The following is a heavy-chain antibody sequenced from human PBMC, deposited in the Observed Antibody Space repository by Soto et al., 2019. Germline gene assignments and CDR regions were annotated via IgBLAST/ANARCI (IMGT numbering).Heavy chain of an antibody. CDR1: GYTFTSYG. D-gene: IGHD2-8*01. CDR2: ISAYNGNT. J-gene: IGHJ6*02. CDR3: ASPAPSSMVYAIHDPYYYYYGMDV. Sequence: QVQLVQSGAEVKKPGASVKVSCKASGYTFTSYGISWVRQAPGQGLEWMGWISAYNGNTNYAQKLQGRVTMTTDTSTSTAYMELRSLRSDDTAVYYCASPAPSSMVYAIHDPYYYYYGMDVWGQGTTVTVSS. V-gene: IGHV1-18*01.